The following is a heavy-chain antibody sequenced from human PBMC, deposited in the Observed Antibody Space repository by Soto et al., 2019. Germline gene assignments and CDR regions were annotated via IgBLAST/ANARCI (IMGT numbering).Heavy chain of an antibody. V-gene: IGHV4-28*03. D-gene: IGHD2-8*01. Sequence: SETLSLTCAVSGYSISSSNWWGWIRQPPGKGLEWIGYIYYSGSTYYNPSLKSRVTMSVDTSKNQFSLKLSSVTAVDTAVYYCARAPSSDCTNGVCPYYFDYWGQGTLVTASS. CDR3: ARAPSSDCTNGVCPYYFDY. CDR2: IYYSGST. CDR1: GYSISSSNW. J-gene: IGHJ4*02.